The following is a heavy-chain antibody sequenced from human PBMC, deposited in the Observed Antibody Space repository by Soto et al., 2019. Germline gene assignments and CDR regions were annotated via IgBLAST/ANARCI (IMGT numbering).Heavy chain of an antibody. J-gene: IGHJ6*02. CDR3: ARALRFLEWSTIYYYYGMDV. Sequence: ASVKVSCTASGYTFTGYYMHWVRQAPGQGLEWMGWINPNSGGTNYAQKFQGWVTMTRDTSISTAYMELSRLRSDDTAVYYCARALRFLEWSTIYYYYGMDVWGQGTTVTVSS. CDR1: GYTFTGYY. D-gene: IGHD3-3*01. CDR2: INPNSGGT. V-gene: IGHV1-2*04.